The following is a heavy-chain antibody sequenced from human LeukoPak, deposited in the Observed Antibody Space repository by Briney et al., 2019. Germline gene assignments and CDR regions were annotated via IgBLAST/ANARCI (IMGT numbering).Heavy chain of an antibody. CDR3: ARDRRDAFDI. CDR2: IYYSGST. D-gene: IGHD6-6*01. CDR1: GGSISSYY. J-gene: IGHJ3*02. Sequence: SETLSLTCTVSGGSISSYYWSWIRQPPGKGLEWIGYIYYSGSTNYNPSLKSRVTISVDTSKNQFSLKLSPVTAADTAVYYCARDRRDAFDIWGQGTMVTVSS. V-gene: IGHV4-59*01.